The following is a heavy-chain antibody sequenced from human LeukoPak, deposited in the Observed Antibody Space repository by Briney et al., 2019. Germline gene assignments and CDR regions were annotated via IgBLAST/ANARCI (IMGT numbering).Heavy chain of an antibody. V-gene: IGHV4-61*02. Sequence: PSETLSLTCTVSGGSISSGSYYWSWIQQPAGKGLEWIVRIYTSGSTTYNPTLKSRVTISVDTSKNQFSLKLSSVTAADTAVYYCARTTEGGYSYGYFYYYYMDVWGKGTTVTISS. J-gene: IGHJ6*03. CDR2: IYTSGST. D-gene: IGHD5-18*01. CDR1: GGSISSGSYY. CDR3: ARTTEGGYSYGYFYYYYMDV.